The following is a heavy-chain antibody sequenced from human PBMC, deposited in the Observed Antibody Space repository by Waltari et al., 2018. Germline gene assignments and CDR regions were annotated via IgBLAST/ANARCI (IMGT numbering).Heavy chain of an antibody. V-gene: IGHV3-23*04. J-gene: IGHJ3*02. CDR3: AKGDYDFWSGFSDAFDI. D-gene: IGHD3-3*01. Sequence: EVQLVESGGGLVQPGGSLRLSCAASGFTFSSYAMSWVRPAPGTGLEWVSAISGSGGSTYYADSVKGRFTISRDNSKNTLYLQMNSLRAEDTAVYYCAKGDYDFWSGFSDAFDIWGQGTMVTVSS. CDR1: GFTFSSYA. CDR2: ISGSGGST.